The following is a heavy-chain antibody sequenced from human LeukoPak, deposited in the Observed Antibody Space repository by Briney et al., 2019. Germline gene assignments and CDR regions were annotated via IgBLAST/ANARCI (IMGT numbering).Heavy chain of an antibody. Sequence: GGSLRLSRAASGFTFSSYAMSWVRQAPGKGLEWVSAISGSGGSTYYADSVKGRFTISRDNSKNTLYLQMNSLRAEDTAVYYCAKGARSWELLYNWFDPWGQGTLVTVSS. CDR2: ISGSGGST. CDR3: AKGARSWELLYNWFDP. J-gene: IGHJ5*02. D-gene: IGHD1-26*01. CDR1: GFTFSSYA. V-gene: IGHV3-23*01.